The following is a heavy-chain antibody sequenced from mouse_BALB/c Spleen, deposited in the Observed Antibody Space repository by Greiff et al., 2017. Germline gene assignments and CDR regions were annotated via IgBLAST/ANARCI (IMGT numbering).Heavy chain of an antibody. CDR2: ISNGGGST. CDR1: GFTFSSYT. CDR3: ARHWDWFAY. J-gene: IGHJ3*01. Sequence: EVNLVESGGGLVQPGGSLKLSCAASGFTFSSYTMSWVRQTPEKRLEWVAYISNGGGSTYYPDTVKGRFTISRDNAKNTLYLQMSSLKSEDTAMYYCARHWDWFAYWGQGTLVTVSA. V-gene: IGHV5-12-2*01. D-gene: IGHD4-1*01.